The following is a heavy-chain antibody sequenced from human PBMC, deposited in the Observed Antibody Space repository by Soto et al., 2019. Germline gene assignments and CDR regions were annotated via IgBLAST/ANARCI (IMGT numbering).Heavy chain of an antibody. J-gene: IGHJ4*02. Sequence: QVQLMQSGAEVKKPGASVKVSCKASGDTFTDYYIHWVRQAPGQGLEWMGTVNPSGGHTTYAQHFPSSGTXTXXXPXXTLYMGLPSLTSDATAISSCARGAHVAVVTAALDYWGQGTLVTVSS. D-gene: IGHD2-21*02. CDR1: GDTFTDYY. V-gene: IGHV1-46*01. CDR3: ARGAHVAVVTAALDY. CDR2: VNPSGGHT.